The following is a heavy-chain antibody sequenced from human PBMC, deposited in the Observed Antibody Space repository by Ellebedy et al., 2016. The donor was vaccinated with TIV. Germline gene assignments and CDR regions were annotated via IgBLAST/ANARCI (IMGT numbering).Heavy chain of an antibody. CDR1: GFTFGSFA. D-gene: IGHD3-22*01. V-gene: IGHV3-23*01. CDR2: ISGDGSSA. J-gene: IGHJ4*02. Sequence: GGSLRLSCAASGFTFGSFAMHWVRQAPGKGLEWLSVISGDGSSAYLADSVKGRFTLTRDNSKKTLYLQMNGLRTEDTAVYFCAKGPSSGFNYDRVGFEYWGQGTLVTVSS. CDR3: AKGPSSGFNYDRVGFEY.